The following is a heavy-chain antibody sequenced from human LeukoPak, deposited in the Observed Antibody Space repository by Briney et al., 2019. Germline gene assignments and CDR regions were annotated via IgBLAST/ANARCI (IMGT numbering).Heavy chain of an antibody. J-gene: IGHJ4*02. V-gene: IGHV1-2*02. Sequence: ASVKVSCKASGYTFTGYYMHWVRQAPGQGLEWMGWINPNSGGTNYAQKFQGRVTMTRDTSISTAYMELSRLRSDDTAVYYCARDRGVDSGSYFAYWGQGTLVTVSS. D-gene: IGHD1-26*01. CDR2: INPNSGGT. CDR3: ARDRGVDSGSYFAY. CDR1: GYTFTGYY.